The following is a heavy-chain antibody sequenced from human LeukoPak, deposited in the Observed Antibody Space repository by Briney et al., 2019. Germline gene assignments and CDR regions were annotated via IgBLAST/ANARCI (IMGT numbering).Heavy chain of an antibody. CDR2: IYRSGNT. D-gene: IGHD3-22*01. CDR1: GFSVSGNY. CDR3: AREMPGHRYYDSSPLGY. Sequence: PGGSLRLSCAASGFSVSGNYTAWVRQAPGKGLEWVSVIYRSGNTYYADPVKGRFTISSDNSRNTLHLQMNSLRVEDTAVYYCAREMPGHRYYDSSPLGYWGQGTLVTVSS. J-gene: IGHJ4*02. V-gene: IGHV3-53*01.